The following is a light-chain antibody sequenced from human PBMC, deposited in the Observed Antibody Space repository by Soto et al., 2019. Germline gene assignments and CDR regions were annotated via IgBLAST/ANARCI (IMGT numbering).Light chain of an antibody. J-gene: IGKJ2*01. CDR1: QSVSSSY. Sequence: EIVLTQSPGTLSLSPGERATLSCRASQSVSSSYLAWYQQKPGQAPRLLIYGASSRSTGIPDRFSGSGSVTDFTLTIIRLEPEDFAVYYCQQYGSAPLYTFGQGTKLEIK. CDR3: QQYGSAPLYT. CDR2: GAS. V-gene: IGKV3-20*01.